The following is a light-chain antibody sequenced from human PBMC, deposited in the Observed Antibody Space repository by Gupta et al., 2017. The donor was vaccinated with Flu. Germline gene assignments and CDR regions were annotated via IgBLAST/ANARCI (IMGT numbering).Light chain of an antibody. CDR3: TVWDDSRSGYV. CDR2: RNN. J-gene: IGLJ1*01. V-gene: IGLV1-47*01. CDR1: SSNCGSDF. Sequence: RITISSSGSSSNCGSDFVSWYQHDPGTAPKLVIHRNNQRPSGVSARFSASKSGSSASLAISGLRAEDEADYYCTVWDDSRSGYVFGTGTKVTVL.